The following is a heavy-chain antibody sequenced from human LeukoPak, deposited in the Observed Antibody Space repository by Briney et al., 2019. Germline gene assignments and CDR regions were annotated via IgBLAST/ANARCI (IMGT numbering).Heavy chain of an antibody. Sequence: GESLKISCKGSGYSFTSYWIGWVRQMPGKGLEWMGIIYPGDSDTRYSPSFQGQVTLSADKSISTAYLQWSSLKASDTAMYYCAREGLGGDHYYYMDVWGKGTTVTVSS. J-gene: IGHJ6*03. CDR1: GYSFTSYW. CDR3: AREGLGGDHYYYMDV. V-gene: IGHV5-51*01. CDR2: IYPGDSDT. D-gene: IGHD3/OR15-3a*01.